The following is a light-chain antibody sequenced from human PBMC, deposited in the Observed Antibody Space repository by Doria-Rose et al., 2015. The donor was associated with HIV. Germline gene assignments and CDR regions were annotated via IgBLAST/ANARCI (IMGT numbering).Light chain of an antibody. CDR2: DGS. V-gene: IGKV3-20*01. Sequence: TQSPGTLSLSPGERATLSCRASQSFSSTYLAWYQQKPGQAPSLLIYDGSTRATSIPDRFSASGSRTDFTLTINRLEPEDFALYYCHQYGTSWTFGQGTKVEI. J-gene: IGKJ1*01. CDR1: QSFSSTY. CDR3: HQYGTSWT.